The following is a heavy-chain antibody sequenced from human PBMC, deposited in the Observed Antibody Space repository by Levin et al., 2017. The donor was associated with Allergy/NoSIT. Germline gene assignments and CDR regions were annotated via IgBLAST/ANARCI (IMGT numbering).Heavy chain of an antibody. D-gene: IGHD3-9*01. CDR2: IYPGDSDT. CDR3: AVSRTYYDILTGYTGKGWFDP. Sequence: GGSLRLSCKGSGYSFTSYWIGWVRQMPGKGLEWMGIIYPGDSDTRYSPSFQGQVTISADKSISTAYLQWSSLKASDTAMYYCAVSRTYYDILTGYTGKGWFDPWGQGTLVTVSS. V-gene: IGHV5-51*01. J-gene: IGHJ5*02. CDR1: GYSFTSYW.